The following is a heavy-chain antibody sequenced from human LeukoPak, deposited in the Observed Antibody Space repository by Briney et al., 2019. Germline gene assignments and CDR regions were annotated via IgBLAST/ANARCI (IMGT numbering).Heavy chain of an antibody. D-gene: IGHD3-22*01. CDR2: ISNSGSSI. V-gene: IGHV3-11*01. CDR3: ARDRYYYDSSGYYFDY. CDR1: GFTFSDSY. Sequence: GGSLRLSCAASGFTFSDSYMTWIRQAPGKGLEWVSYISNSGSSIYYADSVKGRFTISRDNAKNSLYLQMNSLRAEDTAVYYCARDRYYYDSSGYYFDYWGQGTLVTVSS. J-gene: IGHJ4*02.